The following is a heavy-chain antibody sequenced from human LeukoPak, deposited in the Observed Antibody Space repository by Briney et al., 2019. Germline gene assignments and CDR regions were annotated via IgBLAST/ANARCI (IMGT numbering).Heavy chain of an antibody. Sequence: SVKVSCKASGGTFSSYAISWVRQAPGQGLEWMGGIIPIFGTANYAQKFQGRVTITADKSTSTAYMELSSLRSKDTAVYYCARKRMDTAMVSYYYYGMDVWGKGTTVTVSS. CDR2: IIPIFGTA. CDR3: ARKRMDTAMVSYYYYGMDV. CDR1: GGTFSSYA. D-gene: IGHD5-18*01. J-gene: IGHJ6*04. V-gene: IGHV1-69*06.